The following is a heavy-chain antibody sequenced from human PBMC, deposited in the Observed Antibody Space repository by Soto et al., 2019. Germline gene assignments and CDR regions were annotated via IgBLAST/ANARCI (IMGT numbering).Heavy chain of an antibody. D-gene: IGHD6-19*01. CDR3: AKDEAPGYSSGNKPPKHPDNFDY. CDR1: GFTFSSYA. J-gene: IGHJ4*02. Sequence: GGSLRLSCAASGFTFSSYAMSWVRQAPGKGLEWVSAISGSGGSTYYADSVKGRFTISRDNSKNTLYLQMNSLRAEDTAVYYCAKDEAPGYSSGNKPPKHPDNFDYWGQGTLVTVSS. V-gene: IGHV3-23*01. CDR2: ISGSGGST.